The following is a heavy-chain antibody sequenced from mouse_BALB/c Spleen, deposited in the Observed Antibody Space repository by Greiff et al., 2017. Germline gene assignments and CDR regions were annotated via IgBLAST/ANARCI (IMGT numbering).Heavy chain of an antibody. J-gene: IGHJ2*01. CDR3: VRDVAVVAPFDY. Sequence: QVQLKESGPGLVAPSQSLSITCTVSGFSLTSYDISWIRQPPGKGLEWLGVIWTGGGTNYNSAFMSRLSISKDNSKSQVFLKMNSLQTDDTAIYYCVRDVAVVAPFDYWGQGTTLTVSS. V-gene: IGHV2-9-2*01. CDR1: GFSLTSYD. D-gene: IGHD1-1*01. CDR2: IWTGGGT.